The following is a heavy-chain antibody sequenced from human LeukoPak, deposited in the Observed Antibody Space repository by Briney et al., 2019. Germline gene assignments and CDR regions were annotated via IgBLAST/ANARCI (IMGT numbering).Heavy chain of an antibody. CDR2: INAGNGNT. D-gene: IGHD6-19*01. Sequence: ASVKVSCKASGYTFTGYYMHWVRQAPGQRLEWMGWINAGNGNTKYSQKFQGRVTITRDTSASTAYMELSSLRSEDTAVYYCARDQWLDLYYFDYWGQGTLVTVSS. V-gene: IGHV1-3*01. CDR3: ARDQWLDLYYFDY. J-gene: IGHJ4*02. CDR1: GYTFTGYY.